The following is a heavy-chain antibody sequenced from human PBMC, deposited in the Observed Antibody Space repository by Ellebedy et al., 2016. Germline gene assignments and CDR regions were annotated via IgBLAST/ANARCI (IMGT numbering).Heavy chain of an antibody. CDR3: VREGTDWNLDY. CDR2: IFYSGGT. CDR1: GGSISSYF. Sequence: GSLRLSCSVSGGSISSYFWSWIRQPPGKGLEWIAYIFYSGGTNSNPSLKSRVTISVDTSKNQFSLNLSSVSAADTAVYYCVREGTDWNLDYWGRGTLVSVSP. V-gene: IGHV4-59*01. D-gene: IGHD1-1*01. J-gene: IGHJ4*02.